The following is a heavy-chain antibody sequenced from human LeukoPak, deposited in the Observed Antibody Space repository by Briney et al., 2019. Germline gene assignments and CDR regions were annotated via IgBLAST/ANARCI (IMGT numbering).Heavy chain of an antibody. Sequence: GGSLRLSCEASGFTFMSYAMSWVRQAPGKGLQWVSGVSGSDSSTYYTDSAEGSTYYTDSAEGRFTISRDNSKNTVYLQISSLRAEDTAVYYCAKCMSATGVCLNFDSWGQGILVTVSS. V-gene: IGHV3-23*01. J-gene: IGHJ4*02. CDR1: GFTFMSYA. CDR2: VSGSDSSTYYTDSAEGST. D-gene: IGHD2-8*01. CDR3: AKCMSATGVCLNFDS.